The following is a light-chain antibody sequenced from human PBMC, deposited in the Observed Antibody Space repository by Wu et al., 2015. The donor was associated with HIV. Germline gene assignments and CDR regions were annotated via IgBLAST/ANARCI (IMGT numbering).Light chain of an antibody. V-gene: IGKV3-15*01. J-gene: IGKJ1*01. Sequence: EIAMMQSPATLSVSPGERATLSCRASQSVSSNLAWYQQKPGQAPRLLMYHASTRATGIPARFSGSGSGTEFTLTISSMQSEDFAVYYCQQYNNWPPWTFGQGTKVEIK. CDR1: QSVSSN. CDR3: QQYNNWPPWT. CDR2: HAS.